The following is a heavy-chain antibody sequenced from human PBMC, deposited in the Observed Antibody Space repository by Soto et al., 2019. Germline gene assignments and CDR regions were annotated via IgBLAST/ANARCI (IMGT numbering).Heavy chain of an antibody. Sequence: PGGSLRLSCSTSGFTFGGYGVSWFRQAPGKGLEWIGFIRSKAYSRTAEYAASVRGRFIISRDDSEGIAYLQMNSLQNVDTGVYYCARDRNGWETRATYYDYWGPGTKVTVSS. CDR1: GFTFGGYG. CDR2: IRSKAYSRTA. V-gene: IGHV3-49*03. D-gene: IGHD1-26*01. J-gene: IGHJ4*02. CDR3: ARDRNGWETRATYYDY.